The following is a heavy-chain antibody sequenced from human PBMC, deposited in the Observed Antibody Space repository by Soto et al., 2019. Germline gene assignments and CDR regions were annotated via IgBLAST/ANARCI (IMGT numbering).Heavy chain of an antibody. J-gene: IGHJ5*02. CDR3: AHRGSRYCSSTSCYYWFDP. Sequence: SGPTLVNPTETLTLTCTVSGFSLSNARMGVSWIRQPPGKALEWLAHIYWDDDKRYSPSLKSRLTITKDTSKNQVVLTMTNMDPVDTATYYCAHRGSRYCSSTSCYYWFDPWGQGTLVTVSS. V-gene: IGHV2-5*02. CDR2: IYWDDDK. CDR1: GFSLSNARMG. D-gene: IGHD2-2*01.